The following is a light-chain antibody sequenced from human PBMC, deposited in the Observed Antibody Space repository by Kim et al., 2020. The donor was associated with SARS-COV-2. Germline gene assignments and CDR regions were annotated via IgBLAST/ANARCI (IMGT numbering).Light chain of an antibody. CDR1: QSVSSY. CDR3: QQRSNWPPWT. Sequence: PPWERATLSCRASQSVSSYLAWYQQKPGQAPRLLIYDASNRATGIPARFSGSGSGTDFTLTISSLEPEDFAVYYCQQRSNWPPWTFGQGTKVDIK. J-gene: IGKJ1*01. V-gene: IGKV3-11*01. CDR2: DAS.